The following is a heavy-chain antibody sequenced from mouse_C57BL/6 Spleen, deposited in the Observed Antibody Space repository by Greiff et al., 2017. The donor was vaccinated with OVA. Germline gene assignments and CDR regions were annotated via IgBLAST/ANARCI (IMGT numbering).Heavy chain of an antibody. D-gene: IGHD2-3*01. CDR2: ISYDGSN. Sequence: VQLKESGPGLVKPSQSLSLTCSVTGYSITSGYYWNWIRQFPGNKLEWMGYISYDGSNNYNPSLKNRISITRDTSKNQFFLKLNSVTTEDTATYYCARDFFFDGTHEGYFELWGTGTTVTVSS. CDR1: GYSITSGYY. V-gene: IGHV3-6*01. CDR3: ARDFFFDGTHEGYFEL. J-gene: IGHJ1*03.